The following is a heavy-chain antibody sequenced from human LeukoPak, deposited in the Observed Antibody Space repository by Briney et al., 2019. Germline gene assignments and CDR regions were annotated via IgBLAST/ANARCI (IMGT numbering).Heavy chain of an antibody. D-gene: IGHD1-26*01. Sequence: PGGSLRLSCTASGFTFSGRYMDWVRQAPGKGLEWVGRSRDRANGYTPEYAASVRGRFTISRDDSETSMYLQMNSLKTEDSAVYYCTRGGTSSVAYYYHMDVWGQGITVTVSS. V-gene: IGHV3-72*01. CDR2: SRDRANGYTP. J-gene: IGHJ6*02. CDR1: GFTFSGRY. CDR3: TRGGTSSVAYYYHMDV.